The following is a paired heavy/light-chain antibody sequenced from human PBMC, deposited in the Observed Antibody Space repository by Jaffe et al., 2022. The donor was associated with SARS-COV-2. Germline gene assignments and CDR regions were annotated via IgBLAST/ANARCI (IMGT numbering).Light chain of an antibody. J-gene: IGKJ4*01. V-gene: IGKV3-15*01. Sequence: EIVLTQSPATLSVSPGEGATLSCRASQNIRTTLAWFQQKPGQAPRLLIYDSSTRAAGTPARFRGSGSGTEFTLSISSLQSEDFAVYYCQQVSEWPLTFGGGTKVEI. CDR1: QNIRTT. CDR3: QQVSEWPLT. CDR2: DSS.
Heavy chain of an antibody. CDR2: VGDDGGFT. V-gene: IGHV3-23*01. CDR3: TKDLRGSPPHYFDS. CDR1: GFVFRRYV. J-gene: IGHJ4*01. Sequence: EVQLLQSGGGSAQPGGSLRLSCAASGFVFRRYVMSWVRQAPGKGLEWVSLVGDDGGFTRYADSVRGRFIISRDNSRNTLYLHMSGLRAEDTAVYYCTKDLRGSPPHYFDSWGHGSLVTVSS. D-gene: IGHD3-10*01.